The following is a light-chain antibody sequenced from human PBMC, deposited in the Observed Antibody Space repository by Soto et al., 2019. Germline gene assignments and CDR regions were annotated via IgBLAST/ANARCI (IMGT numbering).Light chain of an antibody. Sequence: IVLTQSPVTLSLSPGEGATLSCRASQSVTGTNLAWYQQRAGQAPRLLIYDAVRRATGIPERFSGSGSGTDFTLTISRLEPEDFAVYYCHQYGSSLGTFGQGTKVEI. CDR3: HQYGSSLGT. CDR1: QSVTGTN. J-gene: IGKJ2*01. V-gene: IGKV3-20*01. CDR2: DAV.